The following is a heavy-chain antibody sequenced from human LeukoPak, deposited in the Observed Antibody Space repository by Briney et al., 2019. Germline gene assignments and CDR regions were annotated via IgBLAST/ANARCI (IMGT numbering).Heavy chain of an antibody. Sequence: PGGSLRLSCAASGFTFTSYWMSWVRQAPGKGLEWVANIRQDGSEKMYVDSVRGRFTIFRDNAENALYLQMNNLRAEDTAVYYCARERRRNYYDSSGYYYGYWGQGTLVTVSS. CDR1: GFTFTSYW. D-gene: IGHD3-22*01. V-gene: IGHV3-7*01. CDR3: ARERRRNYYDSSGYYYGY. J-gene: IGHJ4*02. CDR2: IRQDGSEK.